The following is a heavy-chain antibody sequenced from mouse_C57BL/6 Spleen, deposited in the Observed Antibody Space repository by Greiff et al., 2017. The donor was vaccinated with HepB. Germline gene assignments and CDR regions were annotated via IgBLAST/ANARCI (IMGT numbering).Heavy chain of an antibody. J-gene: IGHJ1*03. CDR2: INYDGSST. V-gene: IGHV5-16*01. D-gene: IGHD4-1*01. CDR3: ARNWDYWYFDV. Sequence: DVKLVESEGGLVQPGRSMKLSCTASGFTFSDYYMAWVRQVPEKGLEWVANINYDGSSTYYLDSLKSRFIISRDNAKNILYLQMSSLKSEDTATYYCARNWDYWYFDVWGTGTTVTVSS. CDR1: GFTFSDYY.